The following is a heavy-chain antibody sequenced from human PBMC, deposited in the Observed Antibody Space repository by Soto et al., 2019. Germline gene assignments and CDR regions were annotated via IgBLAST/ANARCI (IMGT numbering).Heavy chain of an antibody. Sequence: PGESLKISCKGSGYSFTSYWISWVRQMPGKGLEWMGRIDPSDSYTNYSPSFQGHVTISADKSISTAYLQWSSLKASDTAMYYCARLPFGELFRPRYYYYGMDVWGQGTTVTVSS. D-gene: IGHD3-10*01. V-gene: IGHV5-10-1*01. CDR1: GYSFTSYW. CDR3: ARLPFGELFRPRYYYYGMDV. J-gene: IGHJ6*02. CDR2: IDPSDSYT.